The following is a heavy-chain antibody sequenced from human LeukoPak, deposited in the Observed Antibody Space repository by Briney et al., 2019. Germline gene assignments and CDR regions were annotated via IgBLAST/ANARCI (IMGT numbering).Heavy chain of an antibody. V-gene: IGHV3-30*04. Sequence: SGGSLRLSCAASGFTFSTYAMHWVRQAPGKGLEWVAFIRYDGSNKYYADSVKGRFTISRDNSKNTLYLQMNSLRAEDTAVYYCARPRGNVEMATIPFDYWGQGTLVTVSS. D-gene: IGHD5-24*01. J-gene: IGHJ4*02. CDR1: GFTFSTYA. CDR3: ARPRGNVEMATIPFDY. CDR2: IRYDGSNK.